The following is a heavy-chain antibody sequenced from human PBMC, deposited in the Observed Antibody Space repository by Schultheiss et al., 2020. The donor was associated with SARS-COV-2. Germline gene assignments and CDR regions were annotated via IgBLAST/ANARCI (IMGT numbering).Heavy chain of an antibody. Sequence: SQTLSLTCTVSGGSISSSSYYWGWIRQPPGKGLEWIGSIYYSGSTYYNPSLKSRVTISVDTSKNQFSLKLSSVTAADTAVYYCARGGYCSSTSCYKAMWFDPWGQGTLVTVSS. J-gene: IGHJ5*02. D-gene: IGHD2-2*02. CDR1: GGSISSSSYY. V-gene: IGHV4-39*07. CDR2: IYYSGST. CDR3: ARGGYCSSTSCYKAMWFDP.